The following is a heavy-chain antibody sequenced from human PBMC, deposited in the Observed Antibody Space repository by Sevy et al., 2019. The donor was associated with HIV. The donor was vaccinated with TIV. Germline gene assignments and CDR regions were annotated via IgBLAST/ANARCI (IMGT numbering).Heavy chain of an antibody. V-gene: IGHV3-23*01. J-gene: IGHJ4*02. CDR2: ISGSGGST. CDR1: GFTFSSYA. Sequence: GGFLRLSCAASGFTFSSYAMSWVRQAPGKGLEWVSAISGSGGSTYYADSVKGRFTISRDNSKNTLYLQMNSLRAEDTAVYYCARSSGSYDTYYFDYWGQGTLVTVSS. D-gene: IGHD1-26*01. CDR3: ARSSGSYDTYYFDY.